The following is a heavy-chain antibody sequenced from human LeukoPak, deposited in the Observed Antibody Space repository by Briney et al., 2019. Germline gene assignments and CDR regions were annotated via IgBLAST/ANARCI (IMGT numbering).Heavy chain of an antibody. Sequence: ASVKVSCKASGYTFIGYYMHWVRQAPGQGLEWMGWISGYKGNTYYAQRFQGRVTMTTDTSTSTAYMELRSLRSDDTALYYCARDPGYISSYYFDSWGQGTLVTVSS. J-gene: IGHJ4*02. V-gene: IGHV1-18*04. CDR2: ISGYKGNT. D-gene: IGHD6-19*01. CDR1: GYTFIGYY. CDR3: ARDPGYISSYYFDS.